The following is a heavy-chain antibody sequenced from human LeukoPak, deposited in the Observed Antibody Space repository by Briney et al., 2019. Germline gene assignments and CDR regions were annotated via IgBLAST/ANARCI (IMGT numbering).Heavy chain of an antibody. CDR2: ISAYNGNT. CDR1: GYTFTSYG. V-gene: IGHV1-18*01. Sequence: GASVKVSCKASGYTFTSYGISWVRQAPGQGLEWMGWISAYNGNTNYAQRLQGRVTMTTDTSTSTAYMELRSLRSDDTAVYYCARLGARDYDILTSNYYYYMDVWGKGTTVTVSS. D-gene: IGHD3-9*01. CDR3: ARLGARDYDILTSNYYYYMDV. J-gene: IGHJ6*03.